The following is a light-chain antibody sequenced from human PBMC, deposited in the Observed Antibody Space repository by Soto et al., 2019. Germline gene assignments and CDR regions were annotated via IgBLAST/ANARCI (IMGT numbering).Light chain of an antibody. V-gene: IGLV2-23*02. CDR1: SSDVGTYNL. CDR3: CSYAGTSTFYV. J-gene: IGLJ1*01. CDR2: EVS. Sequence: QSVLTQPASVSGSPGQSVTISCTGASSDVGTYNLVSWYQQYPGKAPKLMISEVSKRPSGVSNRFSGSKSGTTASLTISGLQAEDEADYYCCSYAGTSTFYVFGTGTKVTVL.